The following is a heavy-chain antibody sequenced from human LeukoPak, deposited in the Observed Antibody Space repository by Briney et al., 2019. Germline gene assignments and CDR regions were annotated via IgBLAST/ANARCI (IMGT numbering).Heavy chain of an antibody. CDR3: ARERGIGYDYRTNWFDP. Sequence: PSETLSLTCAVYGGSFSGYYWSWIRQPPGKGLEWIGEINHSGSTNYNPSLKSRVTISVDTSKNQFSLKLSSVTAADTAVYYCARERGIGYDYRTNWFDPWGQGTLVTVSS. V-gene: IGHV4-34*01. J-gene: IGHJ5*02. CDR1: GGSFSGYY. D-gene: IGHD3-22*01. CDR2: INHSGST.